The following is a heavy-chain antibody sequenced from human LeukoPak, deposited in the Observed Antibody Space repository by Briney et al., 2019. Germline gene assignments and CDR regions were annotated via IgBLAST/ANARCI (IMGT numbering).Heavy chain of an antibody. CDR3: ARDIKLLWWRRDYFDY. CDR1: GYTFTSYA. CDR2: INTNTGNP. V-gene: IGHV7-4-1*02. J-gene: IGHJ4*02. D-gene: IGHD2-21*01. Sequence: ASVKVSCKASGYTFTSYAMNWVRRAPGQGLEWMGRINTNTGNPTYAQGFTGRFVFSLDTSVSTAYLQISSLKAEDTAVYYCARDIKLLWWRRDYFDYWGQGTLVTVSS.